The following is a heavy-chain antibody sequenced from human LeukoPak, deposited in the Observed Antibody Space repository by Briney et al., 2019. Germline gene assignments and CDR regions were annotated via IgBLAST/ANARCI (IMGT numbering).Heavy chain of an antibody. CDR2: IRYDGSNK. CDR1: GFTFSSYG. V-gene: IGHV3-30*02. CDR3: AKGRRDGYNYPFDY. D-gene: IGHD5-24*01. J-gene: IGHJ4*02. Sequence: GGSLRLSCAASGFTFSSYGMHWVRQAPGKGLEWVAFIRYDGSNKYYADSVKGRFTISRDNSKNTLYLQMNSLRAEDTAVYYCAKGRRDGYNYPFDYWGQGTLVTVSS.